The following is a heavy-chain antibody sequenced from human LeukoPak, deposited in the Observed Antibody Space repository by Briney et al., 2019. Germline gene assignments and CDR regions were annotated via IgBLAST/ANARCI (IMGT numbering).Heavy chain of an antibody. CDR3: ARKNTTSSEDY. J-gene: IGHJ4*02. Sequence: PGGSLRLSCAASGFSFSSYSMNWVRQAPGKGLEWVSFISGSSSSIDYADSVKGRFTISRDYGKNSLFLHMNSLRAEDTAVYYCARKNTTSSEDYWGQGTLVTVSS. V-gene: IGHV3-48*01. D-gene: IGHD6-6*01. CDR1: GFSFSSYS. CDR2: ISGSSSSI.